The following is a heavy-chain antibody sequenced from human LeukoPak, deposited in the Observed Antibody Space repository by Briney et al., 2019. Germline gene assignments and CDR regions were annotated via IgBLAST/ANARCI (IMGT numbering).Heavy chain of an antibody. CDR3: ARVGWYYDSSGYCYYLDY. CDR1: GGSISSYY. CDR2: IYYSGST. J-gene: IGHJ4*02. D-gene: IGHD3-22*01. Sequence: PSETLSLTCTVSGGSISSYYWSWIRQPPGKGLEWIGYIYYSGSTNYNPSLKSRVTISVDTSKNQFSLKLSSVTAADTAVYYCARVGWYYDSSGYCYYLDYRGQGTLVTVSS. V-gene: IGHV4-59*01.